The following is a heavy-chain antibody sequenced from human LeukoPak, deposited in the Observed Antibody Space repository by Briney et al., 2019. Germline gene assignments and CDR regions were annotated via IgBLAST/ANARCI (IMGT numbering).Heavy chain of an antibody. V-gene: IGHV6-1*01. Sequence: SQTLSLTCDISGDTFSRNTAVWNWIRQSPSRGLEWLGRTYYRSKWYHDYAVSVKSRITISPDTSKNQFSLHLNSLTPEDTAVYYCARGEVADTWGQGTLVTVSS. J-gene: IGHJ5*02. D-gene: IGHD2-15*01. CDR3: ARGEVADT. CDR1: GDTFSRNTAV. CDR2: TYYRSKWYH.